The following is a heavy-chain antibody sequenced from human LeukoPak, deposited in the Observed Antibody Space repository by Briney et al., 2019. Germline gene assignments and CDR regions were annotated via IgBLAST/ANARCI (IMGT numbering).Heavy chain of an antibody. D-gene: IGHD6-13*01. J-gene: IGHJ4*02. Sequence: GGSLRLSCAASGFTFSSYSMNWVRQAPGKGLEWVSSISSSSSYIYYADSVKGRFTISRDNAKNSLYLQMNSLRAEDTAVYYCATGYSSSWSPFDYWGQGTLVTVST. V-gene: IGHV3-21*01. CDR3: ATGYSSSWSPFDY. CDR2: ISSSSSYI. CDR1: GFTFSSYS.